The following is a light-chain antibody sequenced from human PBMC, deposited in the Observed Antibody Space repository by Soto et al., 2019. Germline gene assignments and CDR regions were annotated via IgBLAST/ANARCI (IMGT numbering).Light chain of an antibody. V-gene: IGLV2-14*03. CDR1: RSDVGGYNS. J-gene: IGLJ3*02. CDR2: DVS. CDR3: SSYTRSSTRV. Sequence: QSALTQPASVSGSPGQSITISCTGTRSDVGGYNSVSWYQHHPGKVPKLMIYDVSNRPSGISYRFSGSKSGNTASLTISGLQAEDEADYYCSSYTRSSTRVFGGGTKLTVL.